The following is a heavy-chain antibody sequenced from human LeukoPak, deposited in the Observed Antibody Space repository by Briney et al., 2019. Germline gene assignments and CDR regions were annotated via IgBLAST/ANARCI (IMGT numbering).Heavy chain of an antibody. CDR1: GLTFSSYA. CDR3: ARVRNWNYVRYYYYGMDV. Sequence: PGGSLGLSCAASGLTFSSYAMHWVRQAPGKGLEWVAVISYDGSNKYYADSVKGRFTISRDNSKNTLYLQMNSLRAEDTAVCYCARVRNWNYVRYYYYGMDVWGQGTTVTVSS. CDR2: ISYDGSNK. D-gene: IGHD1-7*01. V-gene: IGHV3-30-3*01. J-gene: IGHJ6*02.